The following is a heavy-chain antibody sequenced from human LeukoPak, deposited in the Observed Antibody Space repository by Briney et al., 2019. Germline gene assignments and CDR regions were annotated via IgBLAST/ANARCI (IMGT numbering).Heavy chain of an antibody. CDR3: ARVFGAGYSDY. Sequence: GGSLRLSCAASGFTFSSYGMSWVRQAPGKGLEWVSAISGGGGSTYYADSVKGRFTISRDNSKNTLYLQMNTLRVEDTAVYYCARVFGAGYSDYWGQGTLVTVSS. D-gene: IGHD4/OR15-4a*01. CDR2: ISGGGGST. J-gene: IGHJ4*02. V-gene: IGHV3-23*01. CDR1: GFTFSSYG.